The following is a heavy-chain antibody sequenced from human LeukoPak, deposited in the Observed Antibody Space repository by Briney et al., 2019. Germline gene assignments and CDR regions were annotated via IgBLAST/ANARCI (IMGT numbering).Heavy chain of an antibody. CDR1: GGSISSYY. D-gene: IGHD2-15*01. Sequence: SETLSLTCTVSGGSISSYYWSWIRQPPGKGREWFGSIYYSGRTNYNPSLKSRLTISVHTTQNQLPLILSSWTAADTPPFYCARVSGCSGCSGYTPSYSYYYYLDVWGKGTTVTVSS. CDR3: ARVSGCSGCSGYTPSYSYYYYLDV. J-gene: IGHJ6*03. CDR2: IYYSGRT. V-gene: IGHV4-59*01.